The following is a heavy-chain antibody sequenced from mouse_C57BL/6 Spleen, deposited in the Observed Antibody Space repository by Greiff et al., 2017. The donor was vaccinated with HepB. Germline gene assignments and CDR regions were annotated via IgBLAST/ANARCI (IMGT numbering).Heavy chain of an antibody. J-gene: IGHJ1*03. D-gene: IGHD1-1*01. V-gene: IGHV1-59*01. CDR1: GYTFTSYW. CDR2: IDPSDSYT. Sequence: QVQLQQPGAELVRPGTSVKLSCKASGYTFTSYWMHWVKQRPGQGLEWIGVIDPSDSYTNYNQKFKGKATLTVDTSSSTAYMQLSSLTSEDSAVYYCARYTTVVAKGYWYFDVWGTGTTVTVSS. CDR3: ARYTTVVAKGYWYFDV.